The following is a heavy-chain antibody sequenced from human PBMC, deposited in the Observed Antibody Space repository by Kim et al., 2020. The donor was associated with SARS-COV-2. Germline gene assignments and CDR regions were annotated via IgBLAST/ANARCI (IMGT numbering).Heavy chain of an antibody. CDR2: ISSSGSTI. CDR3: AREPFIPYYFYY. Sequence: GGSLRLSCAASGFTFSSYEMNWVRQAPGKGLEWVSYISSSGSTIYYADSVKGRFTISRDNAKNSLYLQMNSLRAEDTAVYYCAREPFIPYYFYYWGQGTLVTVSS. J-gene: IGHJ4*02. D-gene: IGHD3-16*01. V-gene: IGHV3-48*03. CDR1: GFTFSSYE.